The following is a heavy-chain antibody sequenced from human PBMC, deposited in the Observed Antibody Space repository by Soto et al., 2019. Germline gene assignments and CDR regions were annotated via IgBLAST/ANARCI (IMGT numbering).Heavy chain of an antibody. V-gene: IGHV1-18*01. J-gene: IGHJ6*02. CDR2: ISAYNGNT. CDR3: ARDGTTIFGVVIIWSTYYYYGMDV. Sequence: ASVKVSCKASGYTFTSYGISWVRQAPGQGLEWMGWISAYNGNTNYAQKLQGRVTMTTDTSTSTAYMELRSLRSDDTAVYYCARDGTTIFGVVIIWSTYYYYGMDVWGQGTTVTVSS. D-gene: IGHD3-3*01. CDR1: GYTFTSYG.